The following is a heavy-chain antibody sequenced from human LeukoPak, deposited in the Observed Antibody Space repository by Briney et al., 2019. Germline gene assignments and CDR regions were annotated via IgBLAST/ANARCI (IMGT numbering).Heavy chain of an antibody. J-gene: IGHJ3*02. V-gene: IGHV4-4*02. CDR3: ARDPRSGNIEIDAFDI. Sequence: SETLSLTCAVSGGSIRSSNWWSWVRQPPGKGLEWIGEIYHSGSTNYNPSLKSRVTISVDKSKNQFSLKLSSVTAADTAVYYCARDPRSGNIEIDAFDIWGQGTMVTVSS. CDR1: GGSIRSSNW. D-gene: IGHD3-10*01. CDR2: IYHSGST.